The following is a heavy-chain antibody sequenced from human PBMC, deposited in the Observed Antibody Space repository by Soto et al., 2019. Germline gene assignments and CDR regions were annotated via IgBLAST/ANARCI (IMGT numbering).Heavy chain of an antibody. D-gene: IGHD3-9*01. V-gene: IGHV1-69*01. J-gene: IGHJ5*02. Sequence: QVQLVQSGAEVKKPGSSVSVSCKASGAAFNTITINWVRQAPGQGLEWMGGFVPVFGSATYAQKFQGRVAITADASTSTFYMELSRLNSEDTALYYCVREDDNTGSYSWFDPWGQGTLVTVSS. CDR1: GAAFNTIT. CDR2: FVPVFGSA. CDR3: VREDDNTGSYSWFDP.